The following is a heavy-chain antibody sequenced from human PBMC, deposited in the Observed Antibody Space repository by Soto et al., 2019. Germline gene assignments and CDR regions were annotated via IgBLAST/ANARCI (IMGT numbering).Heavy chain of an antibody. CDR2: IIPILDVA. CDR1: GGTFRAYT. D-gene: IGHD6-19*01. CDR3: ARSILEYIEVAGQKDIWFDP. J-gene: IGHJ5*02. Sequence: AASVKVSCKTSGGTFRAYTINWVRQAPGQGLEWMGRIIPILDVANYAQKFQGRVTITADKSTSTAHMELRSLRSEDTAVYYCARSILEYIEVAGQKDIWFDPWGQGTLVTGSS. V-gene: IGHV1-69*02.